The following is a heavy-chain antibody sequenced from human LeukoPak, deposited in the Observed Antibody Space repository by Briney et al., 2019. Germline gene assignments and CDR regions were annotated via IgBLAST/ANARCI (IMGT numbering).Heavy chain of an antibody. CDR1: GGSISSGGYY. J-gene: IGHJ4*02. CDR3: ARQAKSGYSPPYYFDY. D-gene: IGHD5-18*01. Sequence: SQTLSLTCTVSGGSISSGGYYWSWIRQPPGKGLEWIGYIYHSGSTYYNPSLKSRVTISVDRSKNQFSLKLSSVTAADTAVYYCARQAKSGYSPPYYFDYWGQGTLVTVSS. V-gene: IGHV4-30-2*01. CDR2: IYHSGST.